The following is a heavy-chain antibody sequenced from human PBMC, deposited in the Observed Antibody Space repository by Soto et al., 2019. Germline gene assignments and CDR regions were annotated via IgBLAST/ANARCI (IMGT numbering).Heavy chain of an antibody. D-gene: IGHD2-2*01. V-gene: IGHV3-11*05. CDR1: GFTFSDYY. CDR3: ARIRYCSSTSCSPYWYFDL. Sequence: QVQLVESGGGLVKPGGSLRLSCAASGFTFSDYYMSWIRQAPGKGLEWVSYISSSSSYTNYADSVKGRFTISRDNAKNSLYLQMNSLRVEDTAVYYCARIRYCSSTSCSPYWYFDLWGRGTLVTVSS. J-gene: IGHJ2*01. CDR2: ISSSSSYT.